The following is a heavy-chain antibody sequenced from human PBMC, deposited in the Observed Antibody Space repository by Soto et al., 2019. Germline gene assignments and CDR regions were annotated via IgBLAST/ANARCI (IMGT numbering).Heavy chain of an antibody. CDR2: INPSGYTS. V-gene: IGHV1-46*01. J-gene: IGHJ4*02. CDR3: ARDLHGAFTTMAH. Sequence: QVQMVQSGAEVKKPGASVKVSYKASGYTFIDYYIHWVRQAPGQGLEWMGIINPSGYTSTLSQRFQGRLTMTSDTSTSTVYMELGSLTSEDTAIYYCARDLHGAFTTMAHWGQGTLVTVSS. CDR1: GYTFIDYY. D-gene: IGHD1-1*01.